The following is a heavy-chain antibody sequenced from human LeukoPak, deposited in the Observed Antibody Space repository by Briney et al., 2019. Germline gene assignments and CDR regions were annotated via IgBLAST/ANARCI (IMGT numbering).Heavy chain of an antibody. V-gene: IGHV3-74*01. J-gene: IGHJ4*02. D-gene: IGHD3-16*01. CDR1: GFTFSSYG. Sequence: GRSLRLSCAASGFTFSSYGMHWIRQSPGKGLVWVSRIHLDGRTTNYADSVKGRFTVSRDNAKNILYLQMASLRPDDTAVYYCARGGSPSDHWGQGTLVTVSS. CDR3: ARGGSPSDH. CDR2: IHLDGRTT.